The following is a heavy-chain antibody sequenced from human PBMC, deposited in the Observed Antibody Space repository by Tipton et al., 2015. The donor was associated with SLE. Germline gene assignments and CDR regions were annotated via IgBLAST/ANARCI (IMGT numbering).Heavy chain of an antibody. J-gene: IGHJ6*02. V-gene: IGHV3-21*01. CDR1: GFTFSSYS. Sequence: SLRLSCAASGFTFSSYSMNWVRQAPGKGLEWVSSISSSSSYIYYADSVKGRFTISRDNAKNSLYLQMNSLRAEDTAVYYCARFYETGTTGVYYYYYYGMDVWGQGTTVTVSS. D-gene: IGHD1-7*01. CDR3: ARFYETGTTGVYYYYYYGMDV. CDR2: ISSSSSYI.